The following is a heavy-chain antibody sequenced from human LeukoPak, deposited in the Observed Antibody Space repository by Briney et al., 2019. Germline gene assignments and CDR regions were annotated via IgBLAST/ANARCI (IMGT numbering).Heavy chain of an antibody. D-gene: IGHD2-15*01. CDR1: GASVSNYY. Sequence: KPSETLSLTCRVSGASVSNYYWSWIRPSPGKGLEWNGFFHYSGSTTHNPSLNSRVTTSIDTSMNQLSLTLVSVTAADTAVYFCARHHDGGPKLRLDFWGLGVLVTVSS. J-gene: IGHJ4*02. CDR3: ARHHDGGPKLRLDF. V-gene: IGHV4-59*08. CDR2: FHYSGST.